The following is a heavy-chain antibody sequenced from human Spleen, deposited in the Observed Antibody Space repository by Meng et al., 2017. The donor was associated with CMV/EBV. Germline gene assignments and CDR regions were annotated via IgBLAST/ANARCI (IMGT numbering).Heavy chain of an antibody. D-gene: IGHD6-13*01. V-gene: IGHV3-21*01. CDR3: ARDWDIAAAGVNGRLDS. CDR1: GFTFSSYS. CDR2: ISSSSSYI. J-gene: IGHJ5*01. Sequence: GGSLRLSCAASGFTFSSYSMNWVRQAPGKGLEWVSSISSSSSYIYYADSVKGRFTVSRDNSKNTLYMQMNSLRAEDTAVFYCARDWDIAAAGVNGRLDSWGQGTLVTVSS.